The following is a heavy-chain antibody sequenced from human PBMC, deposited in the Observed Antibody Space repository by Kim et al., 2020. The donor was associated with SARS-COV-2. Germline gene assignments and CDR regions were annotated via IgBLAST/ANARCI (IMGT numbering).Heavy chain of an antibody. J-gene: IGHJ6*02. Sequence: GESLKISCKGSGYSFTSYWIGWVRQMPGKGLEWMGIIYPGDSDTRYSPSFQGQVTISADKSISTAYLQWSSLKAPDTAMYYCARRGVTMVRGVTTGFYYYGMDVWGQGTTVTVS. D-gene: IGHD3-10*01. V-gene: IGHV5-51*01. CDR3: ARRGVTMVRGVTTGFYYYGMDV. CDR1: GYSFTSYW. CDR2: IYPGDSDT.